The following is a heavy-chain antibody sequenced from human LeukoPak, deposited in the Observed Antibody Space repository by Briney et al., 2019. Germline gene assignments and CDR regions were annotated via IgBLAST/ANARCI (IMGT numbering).Heavy chain of an antibody. CDR3: AKEGRSLQTY. J-gene: IGHJ4*02. Sequence: GGSLRLSCAASGFMFSSNWMSWVRLAPGKGLEWVANIKEDGTETYYVDSVKGRYTISRDNAKNSLYLQMNSLRVEDTAVYYCAKEGRSLQTYWGQGTLVTVSS. CDR1: GFMFSSNW. V-gene: IGHV3-7*03. D-gene: IGHD5-24*01. CDR2: IKEDGTET.